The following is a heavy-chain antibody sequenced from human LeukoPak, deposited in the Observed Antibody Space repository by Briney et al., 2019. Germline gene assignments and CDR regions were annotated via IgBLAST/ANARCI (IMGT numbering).Heavy chain of an antibody. CDR1: GYSFTSYW. Sequence: GASLQISCKGSGYSFTSYWIGWVRQMPGKGLEWMGIIYPGDSDTRYSPSFQGQVTISADKSISTAYLQWSSLKASDTAMYYCARYPHYDILTGYYFPVGWFDPWGQGTLVTVSS. J-gene: IGHJ5*02. CDR3: ARYPHYDILTGYYFPVGWFDP. CDR2: IYPGDSDT. D-gene: IGHD3-9*01. V-gene: IGHV5-51*01.